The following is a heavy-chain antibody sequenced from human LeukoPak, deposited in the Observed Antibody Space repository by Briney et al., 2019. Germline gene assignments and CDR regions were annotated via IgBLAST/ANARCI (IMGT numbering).Heavy chain of an antibody. D-gene: IGHD6-19*01. CDR3: ARGAVAGTWPGTFDI. CDR2: ISYDGSNK. V-gene: IGHV3-30*03. Sequence: GGSLRLSCAASGFTFSSYGMHWVRQAPGKGLEWVALISYDGSNKYYADSVKGRFTISRDNSKNTLYLQMTGLRAEDTAVYYCARGAVAGTWPGTFDIWGQGTVVTVSS. J-gene: IGHJ3*02. CDR1: GFTFSSYG.